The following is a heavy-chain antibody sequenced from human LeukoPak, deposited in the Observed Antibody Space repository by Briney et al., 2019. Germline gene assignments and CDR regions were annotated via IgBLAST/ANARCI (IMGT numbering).Heavy chain of an antibody. D-gene: IGHD1-14*01. V-gene: IGHV4-59*12. Sequence: PSETLSLTCTVSGGSISSYYWSWIRQPPGKGLEWIGYIYYSGSTNYNPSLKSRVTISVDTSKNQFSLKLSSVTAADTAVYYCATNRDYYYYYGMDVWGQGTTVTVSS. CDR3: ATNRDYYYYYGMDV. CDR2: IYYSGST. J-gene: IGHJ6*02. CDR1: GGSISSYY.